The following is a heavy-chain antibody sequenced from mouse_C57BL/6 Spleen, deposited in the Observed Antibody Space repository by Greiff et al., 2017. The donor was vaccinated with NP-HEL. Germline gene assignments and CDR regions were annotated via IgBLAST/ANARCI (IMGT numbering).Heavy chain of an antibody. CDR1: GYAFSSSW. D-gene: IGHD2-4*01. V-gene: IGHV1-82*01. Sequence: QVHLPQSGPELVKPGASVKISCKASGYAFSSSWMNWVKQRPGKGLEWIGRIYPGDGDTNYNGKFKGKATLTADKSSSTAYMQLSSLTSEDSAVYFCARWNDYYFDYWGQGTTLTVSS. CDR3: ARWNDYYFDY. CDR2: IYPGDGDT. J-gene: IGHJ2*01.